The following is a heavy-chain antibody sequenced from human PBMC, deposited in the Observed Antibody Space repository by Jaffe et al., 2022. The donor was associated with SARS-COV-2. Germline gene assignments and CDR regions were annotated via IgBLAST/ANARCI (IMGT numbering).Heavy chain of an antibody. V-gene: IGHV3-23*01. Sequence: EVQLLESGGGLVQPGGSLRLSCAASGFTFSSYAMSWVRQAPGKGLEWVSAISGSGGSTYYADSVKGRFTISRDNSKNTLYLQMNSLRAEDTAVYYCAKSPVTGSGWYREPWWGFDYWGQGTLVTVSS. J-gene: IGHJ4*02. CDR1: GFTFSSYA. CDR2: ISGSGGST. CDR3: AKSPVTGSGWYREPWWGFDY. D-gene: IGHD6-19*01.